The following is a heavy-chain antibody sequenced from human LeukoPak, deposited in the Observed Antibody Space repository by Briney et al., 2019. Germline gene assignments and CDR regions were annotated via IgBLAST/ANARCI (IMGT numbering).Heavy chain of an antibody. J-gene: IGHJ4*02. V-gene: IGHV3-30*03. CDR1: GFTFSHYG. D-gene: IGHD1/OR15-1a*01. CDR3: ARAEHFLGAPPYFDL. CDR2: FSVDGSKT. Sequence: GRSLRLSCAASGFTFSHYGFHWVRQAPGKGVDWVALFSVDGSKTSSAESVRGRVTISRDNAKNTLFLELASLRLEDTAMYYCARAEHFLGAPPYFDLWGQGSHVTVSS.